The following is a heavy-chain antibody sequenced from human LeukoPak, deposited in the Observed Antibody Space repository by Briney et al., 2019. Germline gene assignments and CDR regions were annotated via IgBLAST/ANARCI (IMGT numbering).Heavy chain of an antibody. V-gene: IGHV3-7*03. CDR2: IKQDGSEK. D-gene: IGHD1-7*01. J-gene: IGHJ4*02. Sequence: GGSLRLSCAASGFSFGRSWMSWVRQAPGKGLEWVTNIKQDGSEKYYVDSVKGRFTVSRDNSKNSLYLQMDSLRPEDTAVYYCVRDGLGTTPFDSWGQGTLVTVSS. CDR1: GFSFGRSW. CDR3: VRDGLGTTPFDS.